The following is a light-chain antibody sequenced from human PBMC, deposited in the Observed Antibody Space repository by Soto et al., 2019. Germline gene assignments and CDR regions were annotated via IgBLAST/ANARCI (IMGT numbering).Light chain of an antibody. CDR3: QQYDNLPLT. J-gene: IGKJ4*01. V-gene: IGKV1-33*01. CDR1: QDISDY. CDR2: DAS. Sequence: DIQMTQSSSSLSASVGDRVTITCQASQDISDYLNWYQQKPGKAPKLLIFDASNLKKGVPSRFSASGSGTEFTLTINSLQPEDFATYYCQQYDNLPLTFGGGTKVEIK.